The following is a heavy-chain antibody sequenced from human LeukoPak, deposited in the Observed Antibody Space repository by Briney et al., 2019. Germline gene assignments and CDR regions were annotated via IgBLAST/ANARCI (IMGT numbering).Heavy chain of an antibody. J-gene: IGHJ3*02. CDR3: TRVVPVALGDASDI. D-gene: IGHD2-2*01. V-gene: IGHV3-49*04. Sequence: GGSLRLSCTASGFTFGDFAMSWVRQAPGKGLEWVGFIRMTVYGGTTEYAASVKGRFTMSRDDSKSIAYLQMNSLKTEDTAIYYCTRVVPVALGDASDIWGQGTMIIVSS. CDR1: GFTFGDFA. CDR2: IRMTVYGGTT.